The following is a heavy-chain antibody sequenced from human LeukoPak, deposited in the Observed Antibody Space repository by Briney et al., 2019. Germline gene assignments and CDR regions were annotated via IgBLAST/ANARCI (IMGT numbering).Heavy chain of an antibody. CDR3: AKEGSGWYYLDY. J-gene: IGHJ4*02. Sequence: GGSLRLSCVASGFGFASYDIHWVRQAPGKGLEWVTFIESDGSKEYYADSVKGRFTISRDNSMNTVNVQMNSLRPEDTAVYYCAKEGSGWYYLDYWGQGTVVTVSA. D-gene: IGHD6-19*01. V-gene: IGHV3-30*02. CDR1: GFGFASYD. CDR2: IESDGSKE.